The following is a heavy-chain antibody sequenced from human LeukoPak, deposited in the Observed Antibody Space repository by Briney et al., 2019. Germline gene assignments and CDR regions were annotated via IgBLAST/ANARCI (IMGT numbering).Heavy chain of an antibody. J-gene: IGHJ4*02. CDR2: ISSDGGGT. V-gene: IGHV3-64*01. CDR3: ARADYDSSAYYADY. Sequence: QSGGSLRLSCAASGFTFSSYPMHWVRQAPGKGLEYVSAISSDGGGTYYANSVKGRPTISRDNSKNTLYLQMGSLRAEDMAVYYCARADYDSSAYYADYWGQGTLVTVSS. CDR1: GFTFSSYP. D-gene: IGHD3-22*01.